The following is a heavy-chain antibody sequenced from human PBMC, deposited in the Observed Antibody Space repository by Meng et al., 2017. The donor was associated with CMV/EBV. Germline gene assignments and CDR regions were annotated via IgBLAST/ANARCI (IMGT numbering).Heavy chain of an antibody. V-gene: IGHV3-48*04. CDR1: GFTFSSYS. J-gene: IGHJ6*02. CDR2: ISSSSTI. D-gene: IGHD3-3*01. Sequence: GGSLRLSCAASGFTFSSYSMNWVRQAPGKGLEWVSYISSSSTIYYADSVKGRSTISRDNAKNSLYLQMNSLRAEDTAVYYCARGIERFLEWFHYGMDVWGQGTTVTVSS. CDR3: ARGIERFLEWFHYGMDV.